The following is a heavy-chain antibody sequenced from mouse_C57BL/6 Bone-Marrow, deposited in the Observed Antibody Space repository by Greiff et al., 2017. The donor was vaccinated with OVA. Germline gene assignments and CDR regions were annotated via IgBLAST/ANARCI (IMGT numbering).Heavy chain of an antibody. J-gene: IGHJ1*03. CDR3: ARRGSSYNFDV. Sequence: VQLQQSGPELVKPGASVKISCKASGYTFTDYYMNWVKQSHGKSLEWIGDINPNNGGTSYNQKFKGKATLTVDKSSSTAYMELRSLTSEDSAVYYCARRGSSYNFDVWGTGTTVTVSS. D-gene: IGHD1-1*01. CDR2: INPNNGGT. CDR1: GYTFTDYY. V-gene: IGHV1-26*01.